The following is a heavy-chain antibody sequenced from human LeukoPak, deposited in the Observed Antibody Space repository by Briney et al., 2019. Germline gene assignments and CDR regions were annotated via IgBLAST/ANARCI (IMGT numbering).Heavy chain of an antibody. Sequence: ASVKVSSKASGFTFTGYGFSWVRQAPGQGLEWMGWISAYNGQKNFAQNLEGRVTLTTDTSTSTAYMELSSLRSDDTAVYYCSRSPVTSPEEDWFDPWGQGTLVTVSS. CDR1: GFTFTGYG. CDR3: SRSPVTSPEEDWFDP. CDR2: ISAYNGQK. V-gene: IGHV1-18*01. D-gene: IGHD6-6*01. J-gene: IGHJ5*02.